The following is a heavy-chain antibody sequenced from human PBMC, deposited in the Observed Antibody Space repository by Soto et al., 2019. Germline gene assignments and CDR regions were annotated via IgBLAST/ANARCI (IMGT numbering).Heavy chain of an antibody. D-gene: IGHD2-15*01. J-gene: IGHJ2*01. Sequence: EVQLVESGEGLVQPGGSLRLSCAASGFTFSSYAMHWVRQAPGKGLEYVSAISSNGGTTYYADSVKGRFTISRDNSKNTLYLQMGSLSPEAMAVYYCARVWDGGRYCHFDLWGRGTLVTVSS. CDR3: ARVWDGGRYCHFDL. V-gene: IGHV3-64*02. CDR2: ISSNGGTT. CDR1: GFTFSSYA.